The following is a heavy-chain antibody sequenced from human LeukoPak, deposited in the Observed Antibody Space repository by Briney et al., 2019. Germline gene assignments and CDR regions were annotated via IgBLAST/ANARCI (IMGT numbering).Heavy chain of an antibody. CDR1: GYTVTGYY. J-gene: IGHJ5*02. Sequence: ASVKVSCKASGYTVTGYYMHWVRQAPGQGLEWMGWINPNSGGTNYAQKFQGRVTMTRDTSISTAYMELSRLRSDDTAVYYCARDLRITMVRGVRIDWFDPWGQGTLVTVSS. D-gene: IGHD3-10*01. CDR3: ARDLRITMVRGVRIDWFDP. CDR2: INPNSGGT. V-gene: IGHV1-2*02.